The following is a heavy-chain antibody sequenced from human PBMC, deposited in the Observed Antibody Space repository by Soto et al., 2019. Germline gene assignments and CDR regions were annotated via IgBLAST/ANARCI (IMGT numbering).Heavy chain of an antibody. CDR1: GFTFSDHY. CDR3: ARFSGSYTRGLDY. J-gene: IGHJ4*02. Sequence: EVQLVESGGGLVQPGGSLRLSCAASGFTFSDHYMDWVRQAPGKGLEWVGRSRNKANSYSTEYAASVKGRFTISREESKNSLYLQMNSLKTEDTAVYYCARFSGSYTRGLDYWGQGNLVTVSS. V-gene: IGHV3-72*01. D-gene: IGHD1-26*01. CDR2: SRNKANSYST.